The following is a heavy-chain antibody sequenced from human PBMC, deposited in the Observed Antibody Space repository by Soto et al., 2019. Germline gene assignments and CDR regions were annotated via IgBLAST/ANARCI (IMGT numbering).Heavy chain of an antibody. Sequence: ASVKVSCKASGYTFTSYGISGVRQAPGQGLEWMGWISAYNGNTNYAQKLQGRVTMTTDTSTSTAYMELGSLRSDDTAVYYCARQMAAIGKDCWGQGTLVPVSS. J-gene: IGHJ4*02. CDR1: GYTFTSYG. CDR3: ARQMAAIGKDC. V-gene: IGHV1-18*01. CDR2: ISAYNGNT. D-gene: IGHD5-18*01.